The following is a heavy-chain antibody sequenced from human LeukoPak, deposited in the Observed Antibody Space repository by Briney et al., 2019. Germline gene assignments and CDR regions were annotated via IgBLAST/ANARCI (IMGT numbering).Heavy chain of an antibody. D-gene: IGHD6-13*01. Sequence: ASVEVYCKASGYTFTSYDINWVRQATGQGLEWMGWMNPNSGNTGYAQKFQGRVTMTRDMSTSTVYMELSSLRSEDTAVYYCAREAQQTFDYWGQGTLVTVSS. V-gene: IGHV1-8*01. CDR3: AREAQQTFDY. CDR2: MNPNSGNT. J-gene: IGHJ4*02. CDR1: GYTFTSYD.